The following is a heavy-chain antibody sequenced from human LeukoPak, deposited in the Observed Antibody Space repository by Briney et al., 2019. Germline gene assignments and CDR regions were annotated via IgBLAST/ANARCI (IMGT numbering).Heavy chain of an antibody. CDR1: GGSFSGYY. CDR3: ARFECSGNEYYFDY. V-gene: IGHV4-34*01. Sequence: PSETLSLTCAVYGGSFSGYYWSWIRQPPGKGLEWIGEINHSGSTNYNPSLKSRVTISVDTSKNQFSLKLSSVTAADTAVYYCARFECSGNEYYFDYWGQGTLVTVSS. D-gene: IGHD3-10*02. J-gene: IGHJ4*02. CDR2: INHSGST.